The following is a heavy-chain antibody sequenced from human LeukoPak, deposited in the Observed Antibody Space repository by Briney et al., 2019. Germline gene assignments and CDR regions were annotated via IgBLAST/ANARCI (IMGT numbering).Heavy chain of an antibody. J-gene: IGHJ4*02. D-gene: IGHD6-19*01. CDR1: GYTFTSYY. V-gene: IGHV1-46*01. Sequence: ASVKVSCKASGYTFTSYYMHWVRQAPGQGLEWMGIINPSGGSTSYAQKLQGRVTMTTDTSTSTAYMELRSLRSDDTAVYYCATSGWDRYYFDYWGQGTLVTVSS. CDR3: ATSGWDRYYFDY. CDR2: INPSGGST.